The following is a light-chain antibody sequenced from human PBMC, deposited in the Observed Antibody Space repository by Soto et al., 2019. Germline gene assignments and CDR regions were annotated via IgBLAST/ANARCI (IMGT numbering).Light chain of an antibody. CDR3: LQDFNYPWT. Sequence: AIQMTQSPSSLSASVGDRVTITRRASQDIRNDLGWYQQKPGKTPKLLIFAASSLQSGVPSRFSGSGSGTDFTLTISSLQPEDFATYYCLQDFNYPWTFGQGTKVEIE. V-gene: IGKV1-6*01. J-gene: IGKJ1*01. CDR2: AAS. CDR1: QDIRND.